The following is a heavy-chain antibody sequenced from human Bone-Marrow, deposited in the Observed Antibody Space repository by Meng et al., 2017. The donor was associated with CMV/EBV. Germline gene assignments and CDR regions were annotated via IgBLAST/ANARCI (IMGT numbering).Heavy chain of an antibody. D-gene: IGHD3-3*01. CDR2: ISGSGGST. Sequence: LSHTCAAPGFTFSSYSMNWVRQAPGKGLEWVSAISGSGGSTYFADSVKGRFTISRDNSKNTLYLKMNSLRAEDTAVYYCAKDLNPPIFGVVTKVGMDVWGQGTTVTVSS. J-gene: IGHJ6*02. CDR3: AKDLNPPIFGVVTKVGMDV. CDR1: GFTFSSYS. V-gene: IGHV3-23*01.